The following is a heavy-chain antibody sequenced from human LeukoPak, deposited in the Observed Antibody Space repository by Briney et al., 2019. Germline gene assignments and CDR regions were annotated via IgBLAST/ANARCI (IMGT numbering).Heavy chain of an antibody. Sequence: GGTLKLSCAASGFTFSSYCMHWVRQPPGKGLEWVAVISYDGSNKYYADSVKGRFTIYRDNSKNTLYLQMNSLRAEDTAVYYCAKDSLTTYSSSLILYYFDYWGQGTLVTVSS. J-gene: IGHJ4*02. D-gene: IGHD6-13*01. CDR2: ISYDGSNK. CDR3: AKDSLTTYSSSLILYYFDY. CDR1: GFTFSSYC. V-gene: IGHV3-30*18.